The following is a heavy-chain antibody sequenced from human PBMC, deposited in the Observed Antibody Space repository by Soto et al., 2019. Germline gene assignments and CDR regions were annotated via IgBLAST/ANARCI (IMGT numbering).Heavy chain of an antibody. V-gene: IGHV1-3*01. Sequence: ASVKVSCKASGYTFTTYPIHWVRQVPGQSLEWMGWINPANGDTGYSQRFQGRVTITRDTSATTAYMELSSLRSEDTALYYCARKDYYGSGIYYFDYWGQGSLVTVSS. J-gene: IGHJ4*02. CDR3: ARKDYYGSGIYYFDY. CDR1: GYTFTTYP. CDR2: INPANGDT. D-gene: IGHD3-10*01.